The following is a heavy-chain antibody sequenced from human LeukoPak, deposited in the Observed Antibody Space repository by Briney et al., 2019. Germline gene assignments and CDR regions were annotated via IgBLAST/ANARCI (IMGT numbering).Heavy chain of an antibody. CDR1: GGSISSSNW. J-gene: IGHJ5*02. CDR2: IYHSGST. CDR3: ARADIPTGGQRLET. V-gene: IGHV4-4*02. Sequence: SETLSLTCAVSGGSISSSNWWTWVRQPPGKGLEWIGEIYHSGSTNYNPSLKSRVTLSVDKSTNQFSLKVSSVTAADTAVYYCARADIPTGGQRLETWGQGTLVTVSS. D-gene: IGHD1-1*01.